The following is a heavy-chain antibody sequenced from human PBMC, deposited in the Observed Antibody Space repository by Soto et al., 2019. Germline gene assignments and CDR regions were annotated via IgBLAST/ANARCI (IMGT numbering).Heavy chain of an antibody. D-gene: IGHD6-13*01. CDR3: ARDLAAGDF. Sequence: QVQLVQSGAEVKKPGASVKVSCKASGYIFINYYIHWVRQAPGQGLEWIGIINPNGGSTNYAQKFRGRVPLARDTSTSTVYMDLSSLRSEDTAMYYCARDLAAGDFWGQGTLVTVSS. CDR2: INPNGGST. CDR1: GYIFINYY. J-gene: IGHJ4*02. V-gene: IGHV1-46*01.